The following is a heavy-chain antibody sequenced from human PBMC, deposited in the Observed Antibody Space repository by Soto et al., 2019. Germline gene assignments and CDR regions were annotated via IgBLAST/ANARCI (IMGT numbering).Heavy chain of an antibody. D-gene: IGHD3-22*01. V-gene: IGHV3-21*01. J-gene: IGHJ3*02. Sequence: GGSLRPSCAASGFTLSRHTMNWVRQAPGKGLEWVSFIGSRTSDIYYADSVKGRFTISRDNAKNSLYLDLTRLRAEDTSVYFCVRDYYDTSGYPNTFDMWGQGTMVTVSS. CDR1: GFTLSRHT. CDR3: VRDYYDTSGYPNTFDM. CDR2: IGSRTSDI.